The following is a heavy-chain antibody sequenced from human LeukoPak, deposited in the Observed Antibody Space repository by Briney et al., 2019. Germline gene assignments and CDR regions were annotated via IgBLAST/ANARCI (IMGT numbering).Heavy chain of an antibody. D-gene: IGHD1-1*01. CDR2: TYYRSKWYN. Sequence: QTLSLTCDISGDGVSSNSAAWNWIRQSPSRGLEWLGRTYYRSKWYNDYAVSVKSRITINPDTSKNQVSLQLNSVTPEDTAVYYCASQLERRENWFDPWGQGTLVTVSS. J-gene: IGHJ5*02. CDR1: GDGVSSNSAA. CDR3: ASQLERRENWFDP. V-gene: IGHV6-1*01.